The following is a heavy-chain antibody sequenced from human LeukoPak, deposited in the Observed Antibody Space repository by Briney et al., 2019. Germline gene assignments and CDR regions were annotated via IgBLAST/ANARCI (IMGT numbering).Heavy chain of an antibody. J-gene: IGHJ4*02. Sequence: SETLSHTCTVSGGSISSSSYYWGWIRQPPGKGLEWIGSIYYSGSTYYNPSLKSRVTISVDTSKNQFSLKLSSVTAADTAVYYCARHEYYFDYWGQGTLVTVSS. CDR2: IYYSGST. CDR1: GGSISSSSYY. V-gene: IGHV4-39*01. CDR3: ARHEYYFDY.